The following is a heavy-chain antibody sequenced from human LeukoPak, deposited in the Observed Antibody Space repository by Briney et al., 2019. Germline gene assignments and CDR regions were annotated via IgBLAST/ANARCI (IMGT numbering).Heavy chain of an antibody. CDR3: ASPLWEHDGFDI. CDR2: IYSGGST. CDR1: GFTVSSNY. Sequence: GGSLRLSCAASGFTVSSNYMSWVRQAPGKGLEWVSVIYSGGSTYYADSVKGRFTISRDNSKNTLYLQMNSLRAEDTAVYYCASPLWEHDGFDIWGQGTMVTVSS. V-gene: IGHV3-66*01. J-gene: IGHJ3*02. D-gene: IGHD1/OR15-1a*01.